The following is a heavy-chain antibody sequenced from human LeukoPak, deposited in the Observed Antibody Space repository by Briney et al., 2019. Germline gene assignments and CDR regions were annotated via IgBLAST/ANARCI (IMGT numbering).Heavy chain of an antibody. CDR1: GFTFNKYW. Sequence: GGSLRLSCATPGFTFNKYWINWVRQAPGKGLERVANINQDGSEKYYVDSVKGRFTISRDNAKNSLYMQMNSLRAEDTAVYYCARDMYYGSGSPTADYWGQGTLVTVSS. D-gene: IGHD3-10*01. CDR2: INQDGSEK. J-gene: IGHJ4*02. CDR3: ARDMYYGSGSPTADY. V-gene: IGHV3-7*04.